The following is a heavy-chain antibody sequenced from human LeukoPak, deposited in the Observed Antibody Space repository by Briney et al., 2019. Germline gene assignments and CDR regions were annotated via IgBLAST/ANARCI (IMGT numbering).Heavy chain of an antibody. D-gene: IGHD2-2*01. CDR1: GGSFSGYY. Sequence: SETLSLTCAVYGGSFSGYYWSWIRQPPGKGLEWIGEINHSGSTNYNPSLKSRVTISVDTSKNQFSLKLSSVTAADTAVYYCARGYSSTSCYALLDYWGQGTLVTVSS. J-gene: IGHJ4*02. V-gene: IGHV4-34*01. CDR3: ARGYSSTSCYALLDY. CDR2: INHSGST.